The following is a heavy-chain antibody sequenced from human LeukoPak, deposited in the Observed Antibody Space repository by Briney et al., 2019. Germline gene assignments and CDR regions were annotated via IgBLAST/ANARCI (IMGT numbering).Heavy chain of an antibody. V-gene: IGHV1-46*01. Sequence: GASVKVSCKAAGYSFVSYHMHCVRQAPGQGLEWMAIINPSGGGTTYAQKFQGRVTVTMDTSTRTVYMDLSSLRSDDTAVYYCARGDRLPGYSAPVGDYWGQGTLVTVSS. CDR2: INPSGGGT. CDR3: ARGDRLPGYSAPVGDY. CDR1: GYSFVSYH. D-gene: IGHD3-9*01. J-gene: IGHJ4*02.